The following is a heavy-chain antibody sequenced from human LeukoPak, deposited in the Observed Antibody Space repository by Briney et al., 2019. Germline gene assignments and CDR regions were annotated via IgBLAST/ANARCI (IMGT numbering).Heavy chain of an antibody. CDR1: VGSISSGGYY. Sequence: SQTLSLTCTVSVGSISSGGYYWSWIRQHPGKGLEWIGYIYYSGSTYYNPSLKSRVTISVDTSKNQFSLKLSSVTAADTAVYYRARATADTAMEYYFDCWGQGTLVTVSS. CDR2: IYYSGST. D-gene: IGHD5-18*01. CDR3: ARATADTAMEYYFDC. V-gene: IGHV4-31*03. J-gene: IGHJ4*02.